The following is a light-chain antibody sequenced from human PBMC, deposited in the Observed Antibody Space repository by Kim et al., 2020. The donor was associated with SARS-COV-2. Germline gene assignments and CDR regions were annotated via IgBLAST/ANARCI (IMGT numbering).Light chain of an antibody. V-gene: IGKV3-20*01. CDR2: SAS. CDR3: QHYASSPPWT. CDR1: QSVSSSF. Sequence: EIVLTQSPDTLSLSPGERATLSCRASQSVSSSFLSWYQQKLGQAPRLLVYSASRRATGVPDRFSGSGSGTVFTLTISRLEPEDYAVYYCQHYASSPPWTFGQGTKLEI. J-gene: IGKJ1*01.